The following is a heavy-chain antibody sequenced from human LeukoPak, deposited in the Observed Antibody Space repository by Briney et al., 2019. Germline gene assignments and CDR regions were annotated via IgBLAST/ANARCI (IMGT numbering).Heavy chain of an antibody. CDR2: ITSGGSYI. J-gene: IGHJ4*02. CDR3: ARGHGTATISSDY. V-gene: IGHV3-21*01. Sequence: GGSLRLSCAASGFTFSFYNMNWVRQAPGKGLEWVSSITSGGSYIYYADSVKGRFTISRDNAKNSLYLQMNSLRAEGTAVYYCARGHGTATISSDYWGQGTLVTVSS. CDR1: GFTFSFYN. D-gene: IGHD5-24*01.